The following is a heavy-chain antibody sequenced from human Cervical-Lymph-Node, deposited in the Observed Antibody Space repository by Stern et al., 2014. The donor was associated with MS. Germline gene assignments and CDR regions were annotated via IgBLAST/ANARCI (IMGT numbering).Heavy chain of an antibody. CDR1: GDSISNDNW. CDR2: VYQPGRA. Sequence: QVQLQESCPGLVRPSGTLSLTCAVSGDSISNDNWWSWVRQPPGKGLEGMGEVYQPGRANYDPSLKGRSAISVDKSKTQFSLRLTSRTAADTAVYYCARDQGFQLMNSWGQGTLVIVSS. J-gene: IGHJ4*02. D-gene: IGHD2-2*01. CDR3: ARDQGFQLMNS. V-gene: IGHV4-4*02.